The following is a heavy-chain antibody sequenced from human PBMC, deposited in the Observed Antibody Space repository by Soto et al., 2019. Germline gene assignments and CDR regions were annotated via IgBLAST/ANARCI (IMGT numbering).Heavy chain of an antibody. CDR2: ISYDGSNK. Sequence: QVQLVESGGGVVQPGRSLRLSCAASGFTFSSYGMHWVRQAPGKGLEWVAVISYDGSNKYYADSVKGRFIISRDNSKNTLYLQMNSLRAEDTAVYYCAKDQSITMIVVAPFDYWGQGTLVTVSS. J-gene: IGHJ4*02. V-gene: IGHV3-30*18. CDR3: AKDQSITMIVVAPFDY. CDR1: GFTFSSYG. D-gene: IGHD3-22*01.